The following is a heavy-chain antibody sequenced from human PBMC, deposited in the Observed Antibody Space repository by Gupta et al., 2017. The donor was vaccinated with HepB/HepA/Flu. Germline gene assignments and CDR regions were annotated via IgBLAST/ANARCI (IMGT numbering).Heavy chain of an antibody. D-gene: IGHD2-2*01. CDR2: ITGSGART. Sequence: EVQLLESGGGLVQPGGYLRLSCAASVFTFSNYAMIGGRQAPGNGLEWVSGITGSGARTYYAESVKGRLTVSRDNSKNTLYLQMNSLRAEDTAVYYCSRAVVPAAVLLYFDLWGRGTLVTVSS. CDR3: SRAVVPAAVLLYFDL. CDR1: VFTFSNYA. V-gene: IGHV3-23*01. J-gene: IGHJ2*01.